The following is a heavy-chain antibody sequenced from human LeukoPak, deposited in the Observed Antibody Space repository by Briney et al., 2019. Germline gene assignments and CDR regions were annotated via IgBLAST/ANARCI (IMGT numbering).Heavy chain of an antibody. CDR1: GGTFSSYA. CDR3: ASQYSSRLNDAFDI. D-gene: IGHD6-13*01. V-gene: IGHV1-69*04. CDR2: IIPILGIA. J-gene: IGHJ3*02. Sequence: GASVKVSCKASGGTFSSYAISWVRQAPGQGLEWMGRIIPILGIANYAQKFQGRVTITADKSTSTAYMELSSLRSEDTAVYYCASQYSSRLNDAFDIWGQGTMVTVSS.